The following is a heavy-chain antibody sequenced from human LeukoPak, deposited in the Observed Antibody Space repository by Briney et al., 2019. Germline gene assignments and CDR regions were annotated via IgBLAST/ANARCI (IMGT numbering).Heavy chain of an antibody. V-gene: IGHV4-39*01. CDR1: GGFHISSRYY. D-gene: IGHD2-2*01. CDR3: ASCARVVVPAASVVYYYHYMDV. CDR2: IYYSGST. Sequence: PSGAVSVTCLVSGGFHISSRYYGRGMRKPPGKGLEGLGSIYYSGSTYYSPSRKRRVTISVGASKNQFSLALGPVTAGGNAGELCASCARVVVPAASVVYYYHYMDVWGKGPTVTVSS. J-gene: IGHJ6*03.